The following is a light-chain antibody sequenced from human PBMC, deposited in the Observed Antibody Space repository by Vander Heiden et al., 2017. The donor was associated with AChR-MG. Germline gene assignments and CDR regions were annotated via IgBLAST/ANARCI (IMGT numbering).Light chain of an antibody. Sequence: DIQMTQSPSSLSASVGDRVTITCRASQSISSYLNWYQQKPGKAPKLLIYAASSLQSGVPSRFSGSGSGTDFTLTISRLQPTDFATYYCQQSDSTPRTFGQGTKLDIK. CDR1: QSISSY. CDR3: QQSDSTPRT. J-gene: IGKJ2*01. V-gene: IGKV1-39*01. CDR2: AAS.